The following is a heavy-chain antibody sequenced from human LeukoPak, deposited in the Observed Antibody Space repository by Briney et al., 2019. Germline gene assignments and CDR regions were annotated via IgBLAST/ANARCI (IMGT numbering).Heavy chain of an antibody. D-gene: IGHD2-2*01. V-gene: IGHV4-61*02. CDR2: IYTSGGT. Sequence: PSETLSLTCTVYGGSITNLNYYWTWIRQPAGKRLKWIGRIYTSGGTNYNPSLKSRVTISVDTSKNQFSLKLSSVTAADTAVYYCARLLVVPAALLWYFDLWGRGTLVTVSS. CDR3: ARLLVVPAALLWYFDL. J-gene: IGHJ2*01. CDR1: GGSITNLNYY.